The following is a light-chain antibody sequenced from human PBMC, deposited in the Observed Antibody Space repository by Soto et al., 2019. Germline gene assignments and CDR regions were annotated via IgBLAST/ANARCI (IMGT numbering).Light chain of an antibody. Sequence: DIVMTQSPDSLAVSLGERATINCKSSQSVLYSSNNKNYLAWYQHKPGQPPKLLFYWASTREYGVPDRFSGSGSGTDLTLTISSLQAEDVAVYFCQQYYTNSPLTFGGGTKVDIK. CDR1: QSVLYSSNNKNY. V-gene: IGKV4-1*01. CDR2: WAS. CDR3: QQYYTNSPLT. J-gene: IGKJ4*01.